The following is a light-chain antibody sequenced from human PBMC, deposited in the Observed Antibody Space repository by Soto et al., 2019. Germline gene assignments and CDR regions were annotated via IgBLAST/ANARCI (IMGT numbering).Light chain of an antibody. Sequence: EIVLTQSPGTLSLSPGERATLSCRASQSVSSSYLAWYQQKPGQAPRLLIYDASSRATGFPDRFSGSGSGTEFTLTISRLEPEDFAVYYCQQYGSSPWTFGQGTKV. V-gene: IGKV3-20*01. J-gene: IGKJ1*01. CDR3: QQYGSSPWT. CDR2: DAS. CDR1: QSVSSSY.